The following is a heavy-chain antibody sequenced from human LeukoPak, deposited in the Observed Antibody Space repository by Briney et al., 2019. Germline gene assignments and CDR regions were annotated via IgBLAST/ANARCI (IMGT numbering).Heavy chain of an antibody. CDR3: ARLRISPVVGAASFDP. D-gene: IGHD4-17*01. Sequence: PSETLSLTCTVSGGSISSYYWSWIRQPAGKGLEWIGRIYTSGSTNYNPSLKSRVTMSVDTSKNQFSLKLSSMTAADTAVYYCARLRISPVVGAASFDPWGQGTLVTVSS. V-gene: IGHV4-4*07. CDR2: IYTSGST. CDR1: GGSISSYY. J-gene: IGHJ5*02.